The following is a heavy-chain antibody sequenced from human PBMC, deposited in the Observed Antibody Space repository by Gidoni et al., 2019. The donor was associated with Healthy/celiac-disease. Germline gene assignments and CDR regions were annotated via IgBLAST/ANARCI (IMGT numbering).Heavy chain of an antibody. CDR1: GFTFSSYE. D-gene: IGHD3-10*01. J-gene: IGHJ4*02. CDR2: ISSSGSTI. V-gene: IGHV3-48*03. Sequence: EVQLVASVGGLVQPGGSLRLSCAASGFTFSSYEMNWVRQAPGKGLEWVSYISSSGSTIYYADSVKGRFTISRDNAKNSLYLQMNSLRAEDTAVYYWARDSGNNPFDYWGQGTLVTVSS. CDR3: ARDSGNNPFDY.